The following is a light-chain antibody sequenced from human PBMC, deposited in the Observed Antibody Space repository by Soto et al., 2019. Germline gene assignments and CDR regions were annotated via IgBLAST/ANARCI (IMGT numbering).Light chain of an antibody. Sequence: DIHMTQSPSSLSASVGDRVTITCRASQTISSYLNWYQQKPGKAPKLLMYAAASLLSGVPSRFSGSGSGTDFTLTISSLQPEDFATYYCQQSYSTPWTFGQGTKVEIK. CDR2: AAA. V-gene: IGKV1-39*01. CDR3: QQSYSTPWT. J-gene: IGKJ1*01. CDR1: QTISSY.